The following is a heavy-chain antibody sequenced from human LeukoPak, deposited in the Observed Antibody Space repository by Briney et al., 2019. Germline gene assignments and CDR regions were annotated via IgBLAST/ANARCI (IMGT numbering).Heavy chain of an antibody. Sequence: SETLSLTCAVYGGSFSGYYWSWIRQPPGKGLEWIGEINHSGSTNYNPSPKSRVTISVDTSKNQFSLKLSSVTAADTAVYYCARGRVPAAIPYYYYGMDVWGKGTTVTVSS. J-gene: IGHJ6*04. CDR2: INHSGST. CDR1: GGSFSGYY. D-gene: IGHD2-2*01. V-gene: IGHV4-34*01. CDR3: ARGRVPAAIPYYYYGMDV.